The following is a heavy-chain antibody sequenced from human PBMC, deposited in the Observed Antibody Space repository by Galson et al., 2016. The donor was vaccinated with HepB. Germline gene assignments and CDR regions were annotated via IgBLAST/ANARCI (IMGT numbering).Heavy chain of an antibody. J-gene: IGHJ5*02. D-gene: IGHD2-15*01. Sequence: SETLSLTCAVSGVSISTNAWWSWVRLPPGKGLEWIGEVYHNGNTNYNPSLRGRAIISIDTSENPFSLSLSSVTAADTALYYCAKGYFSPGNRRPAYNWFDPWGEGTLVTVSS. V-gene: IGHV4-4*02. CDR2: VYHNGNT. CDR1: GVSISTNAW. CDR3: AKGYFSPGNRRPAYNWFDP.